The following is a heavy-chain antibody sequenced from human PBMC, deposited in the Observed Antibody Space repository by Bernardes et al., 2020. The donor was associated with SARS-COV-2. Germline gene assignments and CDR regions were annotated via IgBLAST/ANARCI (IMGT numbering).Heavy chain of an antibody. Sequence: SLRLSCAASGFTFDDYAMHWVRQAPGKGLEWVSGISWNSGSIGYADSVKGRFTISRDNAKNSLYLQMNSLRAEDTALYYCAKDMAYSSSSNFDYWGQGTLVTVSS. CDR1: GFTFDDYA. V-gene: IGHV3-9*01. CDR3: AKDMAYSSSSNFDY. D-gene: IGHD6-6*01. CDR2: ISWNSGSI. J-gene: IGHJ4*02.